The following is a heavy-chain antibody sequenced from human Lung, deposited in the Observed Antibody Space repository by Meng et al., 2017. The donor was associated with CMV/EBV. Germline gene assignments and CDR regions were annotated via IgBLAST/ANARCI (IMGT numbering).Heavy chain of an antibody. D-gene: IGHD6-19*01. J-gene: IGHJ5*02. CDR3: ARVLAVAGTKRPNWFDP. Sequence: GGSLRLSCAASGFTFSSNDMHWVRQTTGKGLEWVSAIGTAGDTYYPGSVKGRFTISRENAKNSFYLQMNSLRAGDTAVYYCARVLAVAGTKRPNWFDPWGQGTLVTGSS. CDR2: IGTAGDT. V-gene: IGHV3-13*01. CDR1: GFTFSSND.